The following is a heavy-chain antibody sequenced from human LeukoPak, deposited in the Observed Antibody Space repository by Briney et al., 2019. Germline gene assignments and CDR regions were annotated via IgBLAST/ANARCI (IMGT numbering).Heavy chain of an antibody. Sequence: SSETLSLTCTVSGGSISSGGYFWTWIRQHPGKGLEWIGYIYYSGSTYYDPSLKSRVTISGDTSKNQFSLTLTSVTAADTAIYYCARKSRPFDYLFYFDFWAQGTLVTVSS. CDR3: ARKSRPFDYLFYFDF. CDR2: IYYSGST. J-gene: IGHJ4*02. D-gene: IGHD3-9*01. CDR1: GGSISSGGYF. V-gene: IGHV4-31*03.